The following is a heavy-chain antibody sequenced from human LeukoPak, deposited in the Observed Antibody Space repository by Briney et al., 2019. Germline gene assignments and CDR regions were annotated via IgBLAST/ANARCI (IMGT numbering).Heavy chain of an antibody. D-gene: IGHD2-8*01. CDR3: ARVPTSGTYYYFDY. CDR1: GFTFSSYA. CDR2: IHSAGRST. J-gene: IGHJ4*02. V-gene: IGHV3-23*01. Sequence: GESLRLSCAASGFTFSSYAMAWVRQALGKGLEWVSAIHSAGRSTYYPDSLKGRVTISRDNSKNTLYLQMKSLRPEDTAVYYCARVPTSGTYYYFDYWGQGTLVTVSS.